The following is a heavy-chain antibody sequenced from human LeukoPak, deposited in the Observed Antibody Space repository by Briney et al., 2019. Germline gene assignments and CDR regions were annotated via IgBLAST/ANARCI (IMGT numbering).Heavy chain of an antibody. D-gene: IGHD2-2*01. CDR2: ISAYNGNT. Sequence: ASVKVSCKASGYTFTSYGISWVRQAPGQGLEWMGWISAYNGNTNYAQKLQGRVTMTTDTSTSTAYMELRSLRSDDTAVYYCARDHSYCSSTSCFPNWFDPWGQGTLVTVSS. V-gene: IGHV1-18*01. CDR1: GYTFTSYG. J-gene: IGHJ5*02. CDR3: ARDHSYCSSTSCFPNWFDP.